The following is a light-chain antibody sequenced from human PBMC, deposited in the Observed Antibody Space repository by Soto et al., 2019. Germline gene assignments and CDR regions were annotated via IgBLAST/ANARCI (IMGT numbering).Light chain of an antibody. CDR2: LGS. J-gene: IGKJ5*01. CDR1: QSLLHRNGYNY. CDR3: MQALQTPIT. V-gene: IGKV2-28*01. Sequence: DIVMTQSPLSLPVTPGEPASISCRSSQSLLHRNGYNYLDWYLQKPGQSPQLLIYLGSSRASGVPDRFSGSESGTDFTLNISRVEAEDVGFYYCMQALQTPITFGQGTRLEIK.